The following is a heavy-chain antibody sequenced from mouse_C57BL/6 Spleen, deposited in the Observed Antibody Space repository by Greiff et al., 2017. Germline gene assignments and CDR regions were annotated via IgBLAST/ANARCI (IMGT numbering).Heavy chain of an antibody. J-gene: IGHJ3*01. D-gene: IGHD3-2*02. CDR2: LYPGDGDT. CDR1: GYAFSSSW. V-gene: IGHV1-82*01. CDR3: ATTAHASFAY. Sequence: QVQLKQSGPELVKPGASVKISCKASGYAFSSSWMNWVKQRPGKGLEWIGRLYPGDGDTNSNGKFKGKATLTAEKSSSTADMQLIRLAAEDAAVYFCATTAHASFAYWGQGTLVTVSA.